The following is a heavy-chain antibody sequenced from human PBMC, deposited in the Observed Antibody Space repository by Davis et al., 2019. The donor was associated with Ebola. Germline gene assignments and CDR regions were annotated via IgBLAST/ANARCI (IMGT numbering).Heavy chain of an antibody. V-gene: IGHV3-43*01. Sequence: PGGSLRLSCAASGFTFDDYTMHWVRQAPGKGLEWVSLISLDGGSTYYADSVKGRFTISRDNSKNSLYLQMNSLKTEETALYYCAKDQRPGSYFYDAFDIWGQGTMVTVSS. CDR1: GFTFDDYT. CDR2: ISLDGGST. CDR3: AKDQRPGSYFYDAFDI. J-gene: IGHJ3*02. D-gene: IGHD3-10*01.